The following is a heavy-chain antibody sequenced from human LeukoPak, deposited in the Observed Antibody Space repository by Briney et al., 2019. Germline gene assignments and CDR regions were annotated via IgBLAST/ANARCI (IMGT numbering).Heavy chain of an antibody. CDR2: IYSSGIT. Sequence: SETLSLTCIVSGGSISSDYWSWIRQPPGKGLEWIGYIYSSGITNYNPSLKSRVTISVDTSKNQFSLKLSSVTAADTAVYYCARHEYYYGSGAYYYYGMDVWGQGTTVTVSS. D-gene: IGHD3-10*01. CDR1: GGSISSDY. J-gene: IGHJ6*02. V-gene: IGHV4-59*08. CDR3: ARHEYYYGSGAYYYYGMDV.